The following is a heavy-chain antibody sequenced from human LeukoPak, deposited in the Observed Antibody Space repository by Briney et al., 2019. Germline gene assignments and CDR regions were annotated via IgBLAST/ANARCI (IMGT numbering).Heavy chain of an antibody. CDR3: ARVNNGEADTH. Sequence: GGSLRLSCAASGFTVSSNYMSWVRQAPGKGLEWVSVIYSGGSTYYADSVKGRFTISRDNSKNTLYLQMNSLRAEDTAVYYCARVNNGEADTHWGQGTLVTVSS. V-gene: IGHV3-53*01. D-gene: IGHD2-8*01. CDR1: GFTVSSNY. J-gene: IGHJ4*02. CDR2: IYSGGST.